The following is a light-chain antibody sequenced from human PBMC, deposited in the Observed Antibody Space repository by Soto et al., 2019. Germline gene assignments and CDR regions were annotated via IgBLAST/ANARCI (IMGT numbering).Light chain of an antibody. J-gene: IGLJ3*02. CDR1: SSNIGSNS. CDR3: AAWDERLKGWM. V-gene: IGLV1-44*01. CDR2: GDN. Sequence: QSVLIQPPSVSGTPGQRVIISCSGSSSNIGSNSANWYQQLPGTAPGLLIYGDNKRPSRVPDRFSGSKSGTSASLAISGLQSGAEADYYCAAWDERLKGWMFGGGTKLTVL.